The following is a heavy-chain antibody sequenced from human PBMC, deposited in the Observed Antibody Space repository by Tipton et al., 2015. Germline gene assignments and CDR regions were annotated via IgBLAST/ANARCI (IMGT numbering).Heavy chain of an antibody. V-gene: IGHV3-7*01. CDR1: GFDFSIYG. J-gene: IGHJ4*02. D-gene: IGHD3-22*01. CDR2: IEQDGSEK. CDR3: ARAYYDRSGYFISYFDY. Sequence: SLRLSCAASGFDFSIYGVHWVRQSPGKGLDWVANIEQDGSEKYYVDSVKGRFTISRDNAKNSLYLQMDSLTAEDTAVYYCARAYYDRSGYFISYFDYWGQGTLVTVSS.